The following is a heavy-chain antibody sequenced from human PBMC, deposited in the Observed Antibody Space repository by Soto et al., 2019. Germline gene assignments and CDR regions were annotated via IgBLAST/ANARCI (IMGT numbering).Heavy chain of an antibody. Sequence: SVKVCFKASGGPFSSYAISLVRQAPGQGLEWMGGIIPIFGTANYAQKFQGRVTITADESTSTAYMELSSLRSEDTAVYYCARVIVVVPAAIISPHSPLDVWGQGTTVTVSS. CDR1: GGPFSSYA. V-gene: IGHV1-69*13. CDR2: IIPIFGTA. J-gene: IGHJ6*01. CDR3: ARVIVVVPAAIISPHSPLDV. D-gene: IGHD2-2*02.